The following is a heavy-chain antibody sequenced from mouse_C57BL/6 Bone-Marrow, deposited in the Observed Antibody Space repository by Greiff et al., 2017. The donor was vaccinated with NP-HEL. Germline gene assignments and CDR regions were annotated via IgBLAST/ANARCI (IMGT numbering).Heavy chain of an antibody. J-gene: IGHJ1*03. Sequence: QVQLKQSGAELVRPGASVKMSCKASGYTFTSYNMHWVKQTPRQGLEWIGAIYPGNGDTSYNQKFKGKATLTVDKSSSTAYMQLSSLTSEDSAVYFCARDYGSSWDWYFDVWGTGTTVTVSS. V-gene: IGHV1-12*01. CDR2: IYPGNGDT. CDR3: ARDYGSSWDWYFDV. CDR1: GYTFTSYN. D-gene: IGHD1-1*01.